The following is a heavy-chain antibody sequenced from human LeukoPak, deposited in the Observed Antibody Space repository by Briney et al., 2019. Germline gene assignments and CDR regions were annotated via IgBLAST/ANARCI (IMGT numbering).Heavy chain of an antibody. Sequence: SETLSLTCTVPGGSISSSYWSWIRQPPGKGLEWIGYISYSGITNYNPSLKSRVTISVDTSKKQFSLKLSSVTAADTAVYYCARDKGSGWYGVDYWGQGTLITVSS. CDR1: GGSISSSY. V-gene: IGHV4-59*01. CDR3: ARDKGSGWYGVDY. J-gene: IGHJ4*02. D-gene: IGHD6-19*01. CDR2: ISYSGIT.